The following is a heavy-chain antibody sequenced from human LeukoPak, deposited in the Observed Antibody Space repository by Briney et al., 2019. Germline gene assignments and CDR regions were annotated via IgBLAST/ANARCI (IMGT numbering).Heavy chain of an antibody. Sequence: GGSLRLSCVASGFIFNNYGLIWVRQAPGKGLEWVSAISNDGGGTTYAASVNGRFTISRDNSKNTLFLQTNSLRAEDTALYYCAKGSSGYFADLWGQGTLVTVSS. CDR3: AKGSSGYFADL. J-gene: IGHJ5*02. CDR2: ISNDGGGT. CDR1: GFIFNNYG. D-gene: IGHD3-22*01. V-gene: IGHV3-23*01.